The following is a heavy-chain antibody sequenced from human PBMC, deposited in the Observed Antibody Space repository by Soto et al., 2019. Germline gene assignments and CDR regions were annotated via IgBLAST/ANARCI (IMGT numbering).Heavy chain of an antibody. D-gene: IGHD2-2*03. J-gene: IGHJ5*02. Sequence: SETLSLTCAVYGGSFSGYYWSWIRQPPGKGLEWIGEINHSGSTNYNPSLKSRVTISVDTSKNQFSLKLSSVTAADTAVYYCARVRRRVDIVVVPAALNWFDPWGQGTLVTVSS. CDR1: GGSFSGYY. V-gene: IGHV4-34*01. CDR2: INHSGST. CDR3: ARVRRRVDIVVVPAALNWFDP.